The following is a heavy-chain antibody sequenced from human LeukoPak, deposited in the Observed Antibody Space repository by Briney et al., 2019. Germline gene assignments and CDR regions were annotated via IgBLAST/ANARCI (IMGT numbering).Heavy chain of an antibody. Sequence: GGSLRLSCAASGFTFSSYSMNWVRQAPGKGLEWVSYISSSSSTIYYADSVKGRFTISRDNAKNSLYLQMNSLRAEDTAVYYCAKDLTALFRGVINPSPFDYWGQGTVVTVSS. J-gene: IGHJ4*02. CDR2: ISSSSSTI. CDR1: GFTFSSYS. D-gene: IGHD3-10*01. CDR3: AKDLTALFRGVINPSPFDY. V-gene: IGHV3-48*04.